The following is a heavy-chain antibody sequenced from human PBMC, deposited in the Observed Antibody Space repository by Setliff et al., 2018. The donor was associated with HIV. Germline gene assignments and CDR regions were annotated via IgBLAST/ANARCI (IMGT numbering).Heavy chain of an antibody. D-gene: IGHD5-12*01. CDR1: GGSFSGYY. CDR3: ARLHPGGYDPYYYNYYMDV. CDR2: INHSGST. Sequence: LSLTCAVYGGSFSGYYWSWIRQPPGKGLEWIGEINHSGSTNYNPSLKSRVTISVDTSKNQFSLKLSSVTAADTAVYYCARLHPGGYDPYYYNYYMDVWGRGTTVTVSS. J-gene: IGHJ6*03. V-gene: IGHV4-34*01.